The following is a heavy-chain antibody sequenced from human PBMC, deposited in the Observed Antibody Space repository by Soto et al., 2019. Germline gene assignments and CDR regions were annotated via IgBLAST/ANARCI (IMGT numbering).Heavy chain of an antibody. Sequence: EVQLVESGGGLIQPGGSLRLSCAASGFTVSSNYMSWVRQAPGKGLEWVSVIYSGGSTYYADSVKGRFTISRDNSKNTLYLQMNSLRAEETAVYYCARAPLHYDSSGTTGNYFDYWGQGTLVTVSS. CDR1: GFTVSSNY. CDR2: IYSGGST. D-gene: IGHD3-22*01. CDR3: ARAPLHYDSSGTTGNYFDY. J-gene: IGHJ4*02. V-gene: IGHV3-53*01.